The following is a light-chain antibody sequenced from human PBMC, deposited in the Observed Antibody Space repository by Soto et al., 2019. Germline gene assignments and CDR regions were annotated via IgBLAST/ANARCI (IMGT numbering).Light chain of an antibody. Sequence: SPSSLPFPPGPRLTIHYRASQEIRKDLGWYQEIPGRAPKRLIFAASTLQSGVPSRFSGSASGTDFTLTISSLQPEDFATYYCLQDYNYPRTFGQGTKVDI. J-gene: IGKJ1*01. CDR1: QEIRKD. CDR3: LQDYNYPRT. CDR2: AAS. V-gene: IGKV1-6*01.